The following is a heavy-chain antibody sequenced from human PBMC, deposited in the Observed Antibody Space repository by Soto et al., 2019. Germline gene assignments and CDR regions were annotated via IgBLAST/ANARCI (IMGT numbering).Heavy chain of an antibody. D-gene: IGHD3-22*01. CDR2: IYYSGST. Sequence: SETLSLTCTVSGGSISSGGYYWSWIRQHPGKGLEWIGYIYYSGSTYYNPSLKSRVTISVDTSKNQFSLKLSSVTAADTAVYYCASLATYYYDSEVGNWGQGTPVTVSS. J-gene: IGHJ4*02. CDR3: ASLATYYYDSEVGN. CDR1: GGSISSGGYY. V-gene: IGHV4-31*03.